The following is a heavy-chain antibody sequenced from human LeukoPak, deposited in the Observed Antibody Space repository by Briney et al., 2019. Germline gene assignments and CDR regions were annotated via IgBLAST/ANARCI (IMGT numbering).Heavy chain of an antibody. CDR1: GFTFSSYA. J-gene: IGHJ5*02. Sequence: GGSLRLSCAASGFTFSSYAMSWVRQAPGKGLEWVSVISGSGGNTYYADFVKGRFTISRDNSRNTVFLQMNSLRAEDTAVYYCGKDQNFEGYCSSGSCYSNPWGQGTLVTVSS. CDR2: ISGSGGNT. V-gene: IGHV3-23*01. D-gene: IGHD2-15*01. CDR3: GKDQNFEGYCSSGSCYSNP.